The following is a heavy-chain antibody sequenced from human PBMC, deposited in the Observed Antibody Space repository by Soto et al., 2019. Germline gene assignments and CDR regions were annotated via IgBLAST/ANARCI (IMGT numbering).Heavy chain of an antibody. Sequence: PSETLSLTCTVSGGSISSYYWSWIRQPPGKGLEWIGYIYYSGSTNYNPSLKSRVTISVDTSKNQFSLKLSSVTAADTAVYYCASLSTTVTVYWGQGTLVTVSS. CDR1: GGSISSYY. D-gene: IGHD4-17*01. V-gene: IGHV4-59*01. CDR2: IYYSGST. CDR3: ASLSTTVTVY. J-gene: IGHJ4*02.